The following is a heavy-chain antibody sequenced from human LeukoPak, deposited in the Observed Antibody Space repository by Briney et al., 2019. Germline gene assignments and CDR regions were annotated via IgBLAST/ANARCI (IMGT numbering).Heavy chain of an antibody. J-gene: IGHJ6*04. CDR3: APRREYKYGSYGLDV. D-gene: IGHD3-10*01. Sequence: GGSLRLSCVGSGFTFSSHGMHWVRQAPGKGLEWVALISYDGSNKDFADSVKGRLTISRDNSKNTLYLQMNSLRAEDTAVYYCAPRREYKYGSYGLDVWGKGTTVSVSS. V-gene: IGHV3-30*03. CDR1: GFTFSSHG. CDR2: ISYDGSNK.